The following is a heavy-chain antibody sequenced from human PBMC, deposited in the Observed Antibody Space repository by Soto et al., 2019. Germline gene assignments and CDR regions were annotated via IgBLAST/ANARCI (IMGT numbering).Heavy chain of an antibody. V-gene: IGHV3-74*01. CDR1: GFTFSNSW. J-gene: IGHJ4*02. Sequence: EVQLVESGGGFVQPGGSLRLSCAASGFTFSNSWMHWVRQAPGKGLVWVSYINSDGSTTTYADSVKGRFTISRGNAKNTVYLQITSLTAEDTAVYYCARDRSYTTDYWGQGTLVTVSS. CDR3: ARDRSYTTDY. D-gene: IGHD1-26*01. CDR2: INSDGSTT.